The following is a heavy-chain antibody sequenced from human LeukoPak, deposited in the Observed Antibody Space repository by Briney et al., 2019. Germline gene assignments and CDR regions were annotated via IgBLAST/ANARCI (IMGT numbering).Heavy chain of an antibody. D-gene: IGHD2-2*01. CDR3: ARDLAVVVPAANYWFDP. V-gene: IGHV4-4*07. J-gene: IGHJ5*02. Sequence: SETLSLTCTVSGGSISSYYWSWIRQPAGKGLEWIGRIYTSGSTKYNPSPKSRVTMSVDTSKNQFSLKLSSVTAADTAVYYCARDLAVVVPAANYWFDPWGQGTLVTVSS. CDR2: IYTSGST. CDR1: GGSISSYY.